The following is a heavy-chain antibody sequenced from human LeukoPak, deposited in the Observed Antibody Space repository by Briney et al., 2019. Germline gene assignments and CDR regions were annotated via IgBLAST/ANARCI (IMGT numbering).Heavy chain of an antibody. J-gene: IGHJ6*03. V-gene: IGHV4-4*07. D-gene: IGHD3-9*01. Sequence: PSETLSLTCTVSGGSISSYYWSWIRQPAGKGLEWIGRIYTSGSTNYNPSLKSRVTMSVDTSKNQFSLKLSSVTAADTAVYYCARRYFDWPRKRYYYCYYMDVWGKGTTVTISS. CDR3: ARRYFDWPRKRYYYCYYMDV. CDR2: IYTSGST. CDR1: GGSISSYY.